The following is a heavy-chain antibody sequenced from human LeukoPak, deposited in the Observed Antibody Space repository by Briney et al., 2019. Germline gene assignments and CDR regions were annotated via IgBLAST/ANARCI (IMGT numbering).Heavy chain of an antibody. D-gene: IGHD3-10*01. CDR3: AKIAGLYVFDY. J-gene: IGHJ4*02. V-gene: IGHV3-23*01. CDR2: ISVSGGDR. CDR1: GFTFSSYA. Sequence: GGSLRLSCAASGFTFSSYAMSWVRQAPGKGLGWVSVISVSGGDRYYADSVKGRFIISRDNPKNTLYLQMNSLRADDAAVYYCAKIAGLYVFDYWGQGTLVTLSS.